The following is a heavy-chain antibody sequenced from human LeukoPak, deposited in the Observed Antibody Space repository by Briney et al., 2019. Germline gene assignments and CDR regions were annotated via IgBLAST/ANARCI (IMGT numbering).Heavy chain of an antibody. Sequence: SQTLSLTCAIFGDSVSTNSAAWNWIRQSPSRGLEWLARTYYRSKWYTDYAVSVKSRITINPDTSKNQISLQLNSVTPEDTAVYYCAREIQDAFDIWGQGTMVTVSS. J-gene: IGHJ3*02. CDR1: GDSVSTNSAA. CDR3: AREIQDAFDI. CDR2: TYYRSKWYT. V-gene: IGHV6-1*01.